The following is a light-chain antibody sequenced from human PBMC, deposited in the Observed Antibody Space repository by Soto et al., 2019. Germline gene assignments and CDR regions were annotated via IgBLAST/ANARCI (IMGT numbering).Light chain of an antibody. V-gene: IGKV1-5*03. CDR2: KAS. CDR1: QSISSW. J-gene: IGKJ1*01. Sequence: DIQLTQSPSTLSASVGDRVTITCRASQSISSWLAWYQQKPGKAPKLLIYKASSLESGVPSRFSGSGSGTEFTLTISSLQPDDFATYYCQPYSWTFGQGTKVDIK. CDR3: QPYSWT.